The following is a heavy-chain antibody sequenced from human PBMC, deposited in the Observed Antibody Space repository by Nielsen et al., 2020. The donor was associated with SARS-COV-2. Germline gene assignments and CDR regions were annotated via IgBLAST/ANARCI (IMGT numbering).Heavy chain of an antibody. CDR2: ITMSGAYM. CDR1: GFRFTSYS. J-gene: IGHJ3*01. V-gene: IGHV3-21*01. D-gene: IGHD5-12*01. CDR3: VKPSGFKVIGGNHDDV. Sequence: GESLKISCAASGFRFTSYSMNWVRQAPGKGLEWVASITMSGAYMYYADSVKGRFTISRDNAKNSLYLQMNSLRAEDTAVYYCVKPSGFKVIGGNHDDVWGQGTMVTVSS.